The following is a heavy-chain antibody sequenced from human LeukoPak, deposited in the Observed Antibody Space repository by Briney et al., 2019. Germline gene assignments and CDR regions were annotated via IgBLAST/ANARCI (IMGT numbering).Heavy chain of an antibody. CDR2: ISGGGYST. CDR3: AKEPTLIPACNWFDP. CDR1: GFTFNSYA. Sequence: GGSLRLSCAASGFTFNSYAMSWIRQAPGKGLEWISAISGGGYSTSYADSVKGRFTVSRDNSKNTVFLQMNSLRDDDTAVYYCAKEPTLIPACNWFDPWGQGTLVTVSS. J-gene: IGHJ5*02. V-gene: IGHV3-23*01.